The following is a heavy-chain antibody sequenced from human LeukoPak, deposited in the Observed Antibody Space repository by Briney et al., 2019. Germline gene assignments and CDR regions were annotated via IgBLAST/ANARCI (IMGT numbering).Heavy chain of an antibody. CDR1: GFTFSSYA. J-gene: IGHJ4*02. Sequence: GGSLRLSCAASGFTFSSYAMSWVRQAPGKGLEWVSTISGSGGSTYYADSVKGRFTISRDNYKKTLYLQMNSLTAEDTAVYFCAKDLWAMAFDYWGQGTLVTVSS. D-gene: IGHD2-21*01. CDR3: AKDLWAMAFDY. CDR2: ISGSGGST. V-gene: IGHV3-23*01.